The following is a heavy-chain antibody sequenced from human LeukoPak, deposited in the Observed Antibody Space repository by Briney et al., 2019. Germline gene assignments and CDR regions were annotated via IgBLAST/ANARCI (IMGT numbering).Heavy chain of an antibody. J-gene: IGHJ4*02. Sequence: LSLTCTVSGGSISSSSYYWGWIRQPPGKGLEWISYISSSGSTIYYADSVKGRFTISRDNAKNSLYLQMNSLRAEDTAVYYCARDRGGWDFDYWGQGTLVTVSS. V-gene: IGHV3-11*04. CDR1: GGSISSSSYY. D-gene: IGHD6-19*01. CDR3: ARDRGGWDFDY. CDR2: ISSSGSTI.